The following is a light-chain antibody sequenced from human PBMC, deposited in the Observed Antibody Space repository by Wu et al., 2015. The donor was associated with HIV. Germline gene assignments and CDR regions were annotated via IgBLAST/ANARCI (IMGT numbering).Light chain of an antibody. V-gene: IGKV3-20*01. CDR2: GAS. CDR3: QQYGNSPNT. CDR1: QSVSSN. Sequence: EIEVTQSPATLSVSPGERATLSCRASQSVSSNLAWYQQKPGQAPRLLIYGASNRAPGIPDRFTGSGSGTDFTLTISRLEPEDFAVYYCQQYGNSPNTFGQGTKLEIK. J-gene: IGKJ2*01.